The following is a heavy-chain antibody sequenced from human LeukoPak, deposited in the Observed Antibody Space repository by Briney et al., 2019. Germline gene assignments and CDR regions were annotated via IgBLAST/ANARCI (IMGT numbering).Heavy chain of an antibody. V-gene: IGHV7-4-1*02. CDR1: GYTFTKYP. CDR2: INTNTGNP. CDR3: ARPNSGSYFSAFDY. Sequence: ASVKVSCKASGYTFTKYPMNWVRQAPGQGLEWMGWINTNTGNPTYAQGFTGRFVFSLDTSVSTAYLQISSLKAEDTAVYYCARPNSGSYFSAFDYWGQGTLVTVSS. J-gene: IGHJ4*02. D-gene: IGHD1-26*01.